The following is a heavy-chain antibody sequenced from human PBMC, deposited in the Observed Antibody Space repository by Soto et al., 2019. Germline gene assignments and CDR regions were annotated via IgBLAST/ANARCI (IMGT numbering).Heavy chain of an antibody. V-gene: IGHV5-51*01. CDR3: ARDRVAARLGTFDY. J-gene: IGHJ4*02. CDR2: INPGDSET. D-gene: IGHD6-6*01. Sequence: GESLKISCKASGYSFSNYWIGWVRQMPGKGLEWMAIINPGDSETRYSPSFQGQVTISADKSLSTAYLQWSSLKASDTAVYYCARDRVAARLGTFDYWGQGTLVTVSS. CDR1: GYSFSNYW.